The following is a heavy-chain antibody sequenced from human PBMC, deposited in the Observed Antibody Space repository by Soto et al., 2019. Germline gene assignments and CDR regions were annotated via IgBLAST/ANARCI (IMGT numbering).Heavy chain of an antibody. V-gene: IGHV2-5*01. Sequence: HITLKESGPTLVKPTQTLTLTCTFSGFSLSTRAVGVGWIRQPPGKALEWLALIYWNDDKRYSPSLKNRLTITKDTSKNHVVLTMTNMDPVDTATYYCAHRHELGSFDIWGQGTKVTVSS. J-gene: IGHJ3*02. CDR2: IYWNDDK. D-gene: IGHD1-26*01. CDR1: GFSLSTRAVG. CDR3: AHRHELGSFDI.